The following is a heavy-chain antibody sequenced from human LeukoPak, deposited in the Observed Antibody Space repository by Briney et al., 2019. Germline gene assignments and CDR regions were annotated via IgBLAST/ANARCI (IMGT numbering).Heavy chain of an antibody. CDR1: GSSFTSYW. CDR3: AKGGIVGATNVEYFQH. J-gene: IGHJ1*01. V-gene: IGHV5-51*01. D-gene: IGHD1-26*01. CDR2: IYPGDSDT. Sequence: GESLQISCEGSGSSFTSYWIGWVRQLPGKGLEWMGIIYPGDSDTRYSPSFQGQVTISADKSISTAYLQWSSLKASDTAMYYCAKGGIVGATNVEYFQHWGQGTLVTVSS.